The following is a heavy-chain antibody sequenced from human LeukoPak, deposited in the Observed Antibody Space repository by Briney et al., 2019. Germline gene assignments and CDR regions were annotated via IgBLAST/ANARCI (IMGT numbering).Heavy chain of an antibody. V-gene: IGHV3-11*05. J-gene: IGHJ4*02. CDR2: ISSSSSYT. CDR1: GFTFSDYY. D-gene: IGHD5-12*01. Sequence: GGSLRLSCAASGFTFSDYYMSWIRQAPGKGLEWVSYISSSSSYTDYADSVKGRFTISRDNAKNSLNLQMNSLRAEDSAVYYCARDSGYSGYSDYWGQGTLVTVSS. CDR3: ARDSGYSGYSDY.